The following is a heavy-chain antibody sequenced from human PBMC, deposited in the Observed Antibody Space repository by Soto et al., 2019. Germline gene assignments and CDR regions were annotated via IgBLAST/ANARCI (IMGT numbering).Heavy chain of an antibody. CDR2: IYHSGNT. V-gene: IGHV4-30-2*01. CDR3: ARFRGVIYGFDP. J-gene: IGHJ5*02. CDR1: GGSISSGGYS. Sequence: SETLSLTCAVSGGSISSGGYSWSWIRQPPEKGLEWMGYIYHSGNTYYNPSLKSRVTISIDRSRNHFSLSLNSVTAADTAVHYCARFRGVIYGFDPWGQGTLVTVSS. D-gene: IGHD3-10*01.